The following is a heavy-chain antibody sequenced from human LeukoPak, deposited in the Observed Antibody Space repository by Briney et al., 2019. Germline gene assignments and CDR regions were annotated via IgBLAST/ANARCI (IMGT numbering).Heavy chain of an antibody. Sequence: GGSLRLSCAASGFTFSSYSMNWVRQAPGKGLEWVSSISSSSSYVYYADSVKGRFTISRGNAKNSLYLQMNSLRAEDTAVYYCARVPYYYGSGSLWGQGTLVTVSS. CDR1: GFTFSSYS. D-gene: IGHD3-10*01. J-gene: IGHJ4*02. V-gene: IGHV3-21*01. CDR3: ARVPYYYGSGSL. CDR2: ISSSSSYV.